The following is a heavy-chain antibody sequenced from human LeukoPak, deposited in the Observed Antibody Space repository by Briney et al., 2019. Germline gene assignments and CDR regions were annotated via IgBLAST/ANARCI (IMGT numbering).Heavy chain of an antibody. CDR2: INPNSGDT. Sequence: AASVKVSCKASGYTFTGYYMHWVRQAPGQGLEWMGWINPNSGDTNYAQKFQGRVTMTRDTSISTAYMELSRLRSDDTAVYFCARDQNDLLLGLYYWGQGTLVSVSS. J-gene: IGHJ4*02. CDR3: ARDQNDLLLGLYY. V-gene: IGHV1-2*02. D-gene: IGHD3-10*01. CDR1: GYTFTGYY.